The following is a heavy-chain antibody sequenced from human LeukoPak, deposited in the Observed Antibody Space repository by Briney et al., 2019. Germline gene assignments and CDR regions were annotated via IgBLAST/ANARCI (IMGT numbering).Heavy chain of an antibody. CDR2: IYYSVDT. V-gene: IGHV4-59*01. CDR3: ARRRYYDSSGYNPTYYFDY. J-gene: IGHJ4*02. Sequence: PSETLSLTCAVSGDSIIGSYWSWIRQAPGKGLEWIGYIYYSVDTDYNPSLKSRVTISVDMSKKQISLRLTSMTAADTAVYYCARRRYYDSSGYNPTYYFDYWGQGILVTVSS. CDR1: GDSIIGSY. D-gene: IGHD3-22*01.